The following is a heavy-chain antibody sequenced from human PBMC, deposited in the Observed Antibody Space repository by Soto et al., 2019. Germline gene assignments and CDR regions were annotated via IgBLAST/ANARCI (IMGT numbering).Heavy chain of an antibody. CDR3: ARHGAYSTSVYYYYGMDV. CDR2: SNYGGPT. Sequence: SETLSLTCTVSGGAINRTVYYWVWIRQPPGKGLEWIGSSNYGGPTYYSPSLQSRVTISLDTAKNHFSLNLRSVTAADTAVYYCARHGAYSTSVYYYYGMDVWGQGTTVTVSS. J-gene: IGHJ6*02. D-gene: IGHD6-13*01. CDR1: GGAINRTVYY. V-gene: IGHV4-39*01.